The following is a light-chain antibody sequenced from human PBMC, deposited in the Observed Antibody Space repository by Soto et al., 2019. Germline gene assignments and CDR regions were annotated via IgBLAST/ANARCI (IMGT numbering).Light chain of an antibody. CDR3: AAWDDSLNAWV. V-gene: IGLV1-36*01. Sequence: QSVLTQPPSVSAAPRQRVTISCSGSSSNIGNNAVNWYQQLPGKAPKLLIYYDDLLSSGVSDRFSGSRSGTSASLAISGLQSEDEADYYCAAWDDSLNAWVFGGGTKLTVL. CDR2: YDD. CDR1: SSNIGNNA. J-gene: IGLJ3*02.